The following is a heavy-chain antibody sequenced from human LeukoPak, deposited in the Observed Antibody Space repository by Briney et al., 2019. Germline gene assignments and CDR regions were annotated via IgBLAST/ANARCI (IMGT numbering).Heavy chain of an antibody. CDR3: ARQKGCSGGSCPYYSDY. CDR1: GGSISSYY. D-gene: IGHD2-15*01. V-gene: IGHV4-59*08. CDR2: IYYSGST. Sequence: SETLSLTCTVSGGSISSYYWSWIRQPPGKGLEWIGYIYYSGSTNYNPSLKSRVTISVDTSKNQFSLKLSSVTATDTAVYYCARQKGCSGGSCPYYSDYWGQGTLVTVSS. J-gene: IGHJ4*02.